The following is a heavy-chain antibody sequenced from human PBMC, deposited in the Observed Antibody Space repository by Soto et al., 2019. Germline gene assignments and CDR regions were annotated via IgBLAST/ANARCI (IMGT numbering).Heavy chain of an antibody. V-gene: IGHV3-30*18. CDR2: ISYDGSNK. J-gene: IGHJ4*02. Sequence: QVQLVESGGGVVQPGRSLRLSCVASGFTFSDYAMHWVRQAPGKGLEWVAVISYDGSNKYYADSVKGRFTISRDNSKNTLYLQMNSLRADDTAVYYCAKVPHIVVVTAIDYWGQGTLVTVSS. CDR3: AKVPHIVVVTAIDY. D-gene: IGHD2-21*02. CDR1: GFTFSDYA.